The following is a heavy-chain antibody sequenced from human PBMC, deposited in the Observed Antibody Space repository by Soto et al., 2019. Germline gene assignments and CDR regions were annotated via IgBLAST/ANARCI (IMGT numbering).Heavy chain of an antibody. CDR1: GGTFSSLA. D-gene: IGHD3-10*01. CDR2: LVPVFGTA. CDR3: ARSPGVFDY. V-gene: IGHV1-69*06. Sequence: GASVKVSCKASGGTFSSLAISWVRQAPGQGLEWMGGLVPVFGTANYAQKFQGRVTITADTSTSTSYTELGSLRSEDTAVYYCARSPGVFDYWGQGTLVTVSS. J-gene: IGHJ4*02.